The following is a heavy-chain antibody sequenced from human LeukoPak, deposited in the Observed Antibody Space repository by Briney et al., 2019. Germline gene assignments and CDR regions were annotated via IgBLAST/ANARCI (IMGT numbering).Heavy chain of an antibody. V-gene: IGHV3-33*01. Sequence: PGRSLRLSCAASGFTFSSYGTHWVRQAPGKGLEWVAVIWYDGSNKYYGDSVKGRFTISRDNSKKTLYLQMNSLRVEDTAVYYCARGDGYKDAEYLQHWGQGTLVTVS. CDR1: GFTFSSYG. CDR2: IWYDGSNK. CDR3: ARGDGYKDAEYLQH. J-gene: IGHJ1*01. D-gene: IGHD5-24*01.